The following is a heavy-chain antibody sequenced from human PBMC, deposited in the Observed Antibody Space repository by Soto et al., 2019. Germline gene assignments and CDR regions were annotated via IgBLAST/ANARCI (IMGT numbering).Heavy chain of an antibody. V-gene: IGHV3-30*03. Sequence: VQLAESGGGVVQPGRSLRLSCVASGFSFSSYGMSWVRQAPGKGLEWVAVISNDGNYEFYADSVKGRFTISRDNSKNTLHLQMNSLKLEDTALYFCXXXXXXXCRDPTCYMFDSWGQGNLVTVS. CDR2: ISNDGNYE. CDR1: GFSFSSYG. CDR3: XXXXXXXCRDPTCYMFDS. D-gene: IGHD2-2*01. J-gene: IGHJ4*02.